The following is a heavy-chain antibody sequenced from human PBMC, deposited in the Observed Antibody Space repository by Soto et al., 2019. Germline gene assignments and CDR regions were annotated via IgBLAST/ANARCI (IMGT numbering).Heavy chain of an antibody. Sequence: PVGSLRLSCTASGFTFSTYSMNWVRQAPGKGPEWVSYTTSRSSAIYYADSVKGRFTISRDNAKNSLSLQMNDLSTEDTAFYYCARSSSGWAYFFDYWGQGT. CDR1: GFTFSTYS. D-gene: IGHD6-19*01. J-gene: IGHJ4*02. CDR3: ARSSSGWAYFFDY. CDR2: TTSRSSAI. V-gene: IGHV3-48*01.